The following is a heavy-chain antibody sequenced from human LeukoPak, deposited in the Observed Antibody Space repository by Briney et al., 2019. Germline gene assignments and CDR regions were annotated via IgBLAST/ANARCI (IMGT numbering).Heavy chain of an antibody. CDR3: ASGGTGTLSRGGASNWFDP. J-gene: IGHJ5*02. D-gene: IGHD1-1*01. V-gene: IGHV1-69*04. Sequence: SVKVSCKASGGTFSSYAISWVRQAPGQGLEWMGRIIPIFGIANYAQKFQGRVTITADKSTSTVYMELSSLRSEDTAVYYCASGGTGTLSRGGASNWFDPWGQGTLVTVSS. CDR2: IIPIFGIA. CDR1: GGTFSSYA.